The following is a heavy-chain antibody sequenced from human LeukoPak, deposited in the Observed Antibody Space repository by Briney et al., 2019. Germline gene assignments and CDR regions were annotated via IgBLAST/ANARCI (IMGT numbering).Heavy chain of an antibody. CDR2: IYYSGST. D-gene: IGHD6-13*01. CDR3: ARDPVAAAGIFDY. Sequence: TSETLSLTCTVSGGSISSGGYYWSWIRQHPGRGLEWIGYIYYSGSTYYNPSLKSRVTISVDTSKNQFSLKLSSVTAADTAVYYCARDPVAAAGIFDYWGQGTLVTVSS. CDR1: GGSISSGGYY. V-gene: IGHV4-31*03. J-gene: IGHJ4*02.